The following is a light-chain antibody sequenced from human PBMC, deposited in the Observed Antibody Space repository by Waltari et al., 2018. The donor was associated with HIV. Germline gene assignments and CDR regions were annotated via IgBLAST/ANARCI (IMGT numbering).Light chain of an antibody. CDR1: SSDVGAYNL. V-gene: IGLV2-23*02. Sequence: QSALTQPASVSGSLGQSITISCSGTSSDVGAYNLVSWYQKYTGKAPKLMIFDVIKRPSGVSARFSGSRSGNTASLTISGLQTEDEGDYYCCSYSGTGVIFGGGTKVTVL. J-gene: IGLJ2*01. CDR2: DVI. CDR3: CSYSGTGVI.